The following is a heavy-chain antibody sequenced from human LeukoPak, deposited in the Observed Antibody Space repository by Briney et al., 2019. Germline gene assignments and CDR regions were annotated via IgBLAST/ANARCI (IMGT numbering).Heavy chain of an antibody. J-gene: IGHJ4*02. CDR1: GYIFTSYY. CDR3: ARDEYYDFWSGYPNFDY. V-gene: IGHV1-46*01. D-gene: IGHD3-3*01. CDR2: INPSGGVT. Sequence: ASVKVSCKAFGYIFTSYYMHWVRQAPGQGLEWMGIINPSGGVTSYAQKFQGRVTMTRETSTSTVYMELRSLRSDDTAVYYCARDEYYDFWSGYPNFDYWGQGTLVTVSS.